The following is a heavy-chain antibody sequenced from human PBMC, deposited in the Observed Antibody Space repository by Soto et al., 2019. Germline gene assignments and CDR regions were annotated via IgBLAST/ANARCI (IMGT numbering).Heavy chain of an antibody. CDR2: IRAYTGNT. D-gene: IGHD3-22*01. CDR3: ARYRVTTAFAS. CDR1: GYTFTTYG. J-gene: IGHJ4*02. Sequence: QVQLVQSGAEVKKPGASVKVSCKASGYTFTTYGISWVRQATGQGLEWMGWIRAYTGNTYYAQQLQGRVTITSDTSTSTAHMELRSLRSDDTAVYYCARYRVTTAFASWGQGTVVTAPS. V-gene: IGHV1-18*01.